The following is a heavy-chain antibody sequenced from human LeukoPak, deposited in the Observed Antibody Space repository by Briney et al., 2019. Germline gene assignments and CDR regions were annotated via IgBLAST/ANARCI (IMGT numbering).Heavy chain of an antibody. Sequence: PGGSLRLSCAASEFSFSSYAMHWVRQTPGKGLEWVAVISYDGSTKYYTDSVKGRFTISRDNSKNTLYLQMNSLRAEDTAVYYCARGSYSGSPGAAFDIWGQGTMVTVSS. D-gene: IGHD1-26*01. V-gene: IGHV3-30*14. J-gene: IGHJ3*02. CDR1: EFSFSSYA. CDR3: ARGSYSGSPGAAFDI. CDR2: ISYDGSTK.